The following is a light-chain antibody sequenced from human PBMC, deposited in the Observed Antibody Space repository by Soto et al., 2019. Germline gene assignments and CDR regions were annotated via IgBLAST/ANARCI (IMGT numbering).Light chain of an antibody. J-gene: IGLJ1*01. CDR3: SSFTSDRTYV. Sequence: QSALTQPVSVSGSPGQSITISCTGTSSDVGGHNYVSWYQQHPAKAPKLMIYEVNYRPPGVSNRFSGSKSGNTASLTISGLQAEDEADYYCSSFTSDRTYVFGTGTKVTVL. V-gene: IGLV2-14*01. CDR2: EVN. CDR1: SSDVGGHNY.